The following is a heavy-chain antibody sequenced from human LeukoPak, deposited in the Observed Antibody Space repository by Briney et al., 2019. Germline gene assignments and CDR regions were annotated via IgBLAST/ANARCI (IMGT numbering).Heavy chain of an antibody. CDR1: GFTFSNYP. CDR2: ISSNGDST. Sequence: PGGSLRLSCSASGFTFSNYPMHWVRQAPGKGLKYVSAISSNGDSTYYADSVKGRFTISRDNSKNTLYLQMNSLRAEDTAVYYCARSPQFQTPVFDYWGQGTLVTVSS. V-gene: IGHV3-64*04. CDR3: ARSPQFQTPVFDY. J-gene: IGHJ4*02.